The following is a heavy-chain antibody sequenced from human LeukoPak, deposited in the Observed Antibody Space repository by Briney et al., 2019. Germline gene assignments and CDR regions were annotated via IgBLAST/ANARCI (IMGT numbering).Heavy chain of an antibody. Sequence: SETLSLTCTVSGGSIGFYYWTWIRQPPGKGLEWSGYIYYTGSTNYNPSLKSRVTISVDTSKNQVSLKLTSVTAADTAVYYCARGPFRGTGDGALDIWGQGTMVTVS. D-gene: IGHD1-26*01. J-gene: IGHJ3*02. V-gene: IGHV4-59*01. CDR1: GGSIGFYY. CDR2: IYYTGST. CDR3: ARGPFRGTGDGALDI.